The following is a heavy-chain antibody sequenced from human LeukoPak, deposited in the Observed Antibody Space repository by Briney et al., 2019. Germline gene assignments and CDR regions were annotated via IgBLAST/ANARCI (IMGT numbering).Heavy chain of an antibody. J-gene: IGHJ5*02. Sequence: ASVKVSCKASGYTFTGYYMHWVRQAPGQGLEWMGWINPNSGGTNYAQKFQGRVTMTRDTSISTAYMELSRLRSDDTAVYYCARECPMVRGVIARIRGFDPWGQGTLVTVSS. CDR1: GYTFTGYY. V-gene: IGHV1-2*02. CDR2: INPNSGGT. CDR3: ARECPMVRGVIARIRGFDP. D-gene: IGHD3-10*01.